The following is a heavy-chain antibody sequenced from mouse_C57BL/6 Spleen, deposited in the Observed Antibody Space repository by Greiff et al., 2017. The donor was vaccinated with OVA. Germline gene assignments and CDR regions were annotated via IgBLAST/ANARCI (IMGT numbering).Heavy chain of an antibody. CDR2: IYPGSGST. Sequence: VQLQQPGAELVKPGASVKMSCKASGYTFTSYWITWVKQRPGQGLEWIGDIYPGSGSTNYNEKFKSKATLTVDTSSSTAYMQLSSLTSEDSAVYYCARWDYSNYVNYLDYWGQGTTLTVSS. CDR1: GYTFTSYW. D-gene: IGHD2-5*01. J-gene: IGHJ2*01. V-gene: IGHV1-55*01. CDR3: ARWDYSNYVNYLDY.